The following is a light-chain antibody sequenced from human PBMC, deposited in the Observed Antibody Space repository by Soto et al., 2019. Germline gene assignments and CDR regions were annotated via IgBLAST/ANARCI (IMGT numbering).Light chain of an antibody. CDR1: SSDVGDYNH. Sequence: QSALTQPPSVSGSPGQSVTISCTGTSSDVGDYNHVSWYQQSPGTVPKLLIYEVTSRPSGVPDRFSGSKSGNTASLTISGLQAEDEADYYCFSFTSHSSHYVFGTGTKLTVL. CDR3: FSFTSHSSHYV. V-gene: IGLV2-18*02. CDR2: EVT. J-gene: IGLJ1*01.